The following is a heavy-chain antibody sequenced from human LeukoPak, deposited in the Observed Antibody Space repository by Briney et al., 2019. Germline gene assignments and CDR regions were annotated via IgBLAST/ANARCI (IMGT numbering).Heavy chain of an antibody. CDR1: GYTFTSYA. J-gene: IGHJ2*01. CDR3: ARGGTSDYGDPDWYFDL. D-gene: IGHD4-17*01. V-gene: IGHV7-4-1*02. CDR2: INTNTGNP. Sequence: GASVKVSCKASGYTFTSYAMNWVRQAPGQGLEWMGWINTNTGNPTYAQGFTGRFVFSLGTSVSTAYLQISSLKAEDTAVYYCARGGTSDYGDPDWYFDLWGRGTLVTVSS.